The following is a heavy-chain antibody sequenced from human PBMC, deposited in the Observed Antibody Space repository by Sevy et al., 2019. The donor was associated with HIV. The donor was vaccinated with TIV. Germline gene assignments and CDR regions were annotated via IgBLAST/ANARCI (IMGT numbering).Heavy chain of an antibody. CDR3: ARAQQITMLVVIGGLYFDF. J-gene: IGHJ4*02. CDR1: GFTFSSNS. V-gene: IGHV3-7*01. CDR2: VKQDMSEK. Sequence: GGSLRLSCATSGFTFSSNSMTWVRQAPGKGLEWVANVKQDMSEKYYADSVKGRFTISRDNAKNSLYLEMNSLRAEDTAVYYCARAQQITMLVVIGGLYFDFWGQGTLVTVSS. D-gene: IGHD3-22*01.